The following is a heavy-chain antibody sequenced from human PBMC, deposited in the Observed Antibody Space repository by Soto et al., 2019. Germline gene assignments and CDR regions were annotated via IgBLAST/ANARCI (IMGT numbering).Heavy chain of an antibody. J-gene: IGHJ6*02. Sequence: SETLSLTCTVSGGSISSYYWSWIRQPAGKGLELIGRIYTSGSTDHNPSLKSRVTMPVDTSKNQFSLKLSSVTAADTAVYYCARDVYGSSTSGYYYYGMDVWGQGTTVTVSS. CDR2: IYTSGST. D-gene: IGHD2-2*01. V-gene: IGHV4-4*07. CDR1: GGSISSYY. CDR3: ARDVYGSSTSGYYYYGMDV.